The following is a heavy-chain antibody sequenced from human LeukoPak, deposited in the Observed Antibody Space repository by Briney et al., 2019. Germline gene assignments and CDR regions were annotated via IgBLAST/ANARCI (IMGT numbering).Heavy chain of an antibody. CDR1: GFTFAKYA. CDR3: AKDRAGAN. Sequence: GGSLKLSCVGSGFTFAKYAMTWVREAPGKGLEWVSVISGSGNVTYYSESVKGRFTISRDNSKRTLYLQMDSLRDDDTAIYYCAKDRAGANWGQGTLVLVSS. J-gene: IGHJ4*02. V-gene: IGHV3-23*01. CDR2: ISGSGNVT.